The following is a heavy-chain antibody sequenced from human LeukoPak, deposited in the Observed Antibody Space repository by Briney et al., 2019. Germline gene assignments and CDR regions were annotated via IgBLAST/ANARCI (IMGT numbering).Heavy chain of an antibody. Sequence: SETLSLTCTVSGGSISSYYWSWIRQPPGKGLEWIGYIYYRGSTNYNPSLKSRVTISVDTSKNQFSLKLSSVTAADTAVYYCARRANYVWGSYRYWGAFDIWGQGTMVTVSS. D-gene: IGHD3-16*02. CDR2: IYYRGST. V-gene: IGHV4-59*01. CDR1: GGSISSYY. CDR3: ARRANYVWGSYRYWGAFDI. J-gene: IGHJ3*02.